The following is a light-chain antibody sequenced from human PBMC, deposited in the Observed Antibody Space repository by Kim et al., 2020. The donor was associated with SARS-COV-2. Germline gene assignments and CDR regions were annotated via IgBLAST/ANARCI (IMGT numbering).Light chain of an antibody. CDR2: DVT. J-gene: IGLJ3*02. Sequence: GQSITISCTGTSSDIGGYNYVSWYQQHPGKGPKLIIYDVTKRPSRVSNRFSGSKSGNTASLTISGLQAEDEADYYCSSYTSSSTLVFGGGTQLTVL. V-gene: IGLV2-14*03. CDR3: SSYTSSSTLV. CDR1: SSDIGGYNY.